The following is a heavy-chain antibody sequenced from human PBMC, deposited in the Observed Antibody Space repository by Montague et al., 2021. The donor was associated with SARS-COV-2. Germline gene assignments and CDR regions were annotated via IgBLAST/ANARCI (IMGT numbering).Heavy chain of an antibody. Sequence: LRLSLSASGFTFSSYSMNWVRQAPGKGLEWVSSISSSSSYIYYADSVKGRFTISRDNAKNSLYLQMNSLRAEDTAVYYCARDQTYYDILTGYLAPADLDAFDIWGQGTMVTVSS. D-gene: IGHD3-9*01. CDR3: ARDQTYYDILTGYLAPADLDAFDI. V-gene: IGHV3-21*01. CDR2: ISSSSSYI. J-gene: IGHJ3*02. CDR1: GFTFSSYS.